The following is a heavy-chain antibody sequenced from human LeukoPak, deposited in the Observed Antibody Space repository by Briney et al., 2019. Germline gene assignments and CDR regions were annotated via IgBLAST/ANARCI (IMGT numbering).Heavy chain of an antibody. J-gene: IGHJ4*02. CDR1: GGTFSSYA. CDR2: IIPIFGTA. D-gene: IGHD6-19*01. Sequence: WVKVSCKACGGTFSSYAISWVRQAPGQGLDWMGGIIPIFGTANYAQKFQGRVTITADKSTSTAYMELSSLRSEDTAVYYCERVAVGSSGWLYYFDYWGQGTLVTVSS. CDR3: ERVAVGSSGWLYYFDY. V-gene: IGHV1-69*06.